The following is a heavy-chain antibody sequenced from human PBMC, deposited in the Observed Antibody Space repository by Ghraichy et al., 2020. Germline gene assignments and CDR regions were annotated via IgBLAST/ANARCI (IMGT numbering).Heavy chain of an antibody. D-gene: IGHD1-26*01. J-gene: IGHJ3*02. Sequence: GGSLRLSCAASGFTFSNYNMNWVRQSPGKGLEWVSFISSSSSHRYYADSVKGRFTISRDNAENSLYLQMNSLRAEDTAVYYCARYHNGTYYFAFDIWGQGTMVTFSS. CDR3: ARYHNGTYYFAFDI. V-gene: IGHV3-21*01. CDR2: ISSSSSHR. CDR1: GFTFSNYN.